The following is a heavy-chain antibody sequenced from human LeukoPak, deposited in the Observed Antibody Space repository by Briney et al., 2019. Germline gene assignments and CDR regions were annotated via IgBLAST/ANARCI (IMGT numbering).Heavy chain of an antibody. CDR1: GFTFSSNA. J-gene: IGHJ4*02. V-gene: IGHV3-30-3*01. D-gene: IGHD1-26*01. Sequence: PGGSLRLSCAASGFTFSSNAIHWVRQAPGKGLEWVTVISYDGSNKYYADSVKGRFTISRDNSKNTLYLQMNSLRAEDTAVYYCVSEYSVSFHWGQGTLVTVSS. CDR3: VSEYSVSFH. CDR2: ISYDGSNK.